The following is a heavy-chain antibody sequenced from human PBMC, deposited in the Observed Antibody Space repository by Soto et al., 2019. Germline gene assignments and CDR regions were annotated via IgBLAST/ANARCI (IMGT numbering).Heavy chain of an antibody. J-gene: IGHJ5*02. V-gene: IGHV4-39*02. CDR3: AIYFMSRPWFDT. Sequence: PSETLSLTCSVSGGSINNSTSFWGWLRQSPGKGLEWIATINYRWPAEYNPSLKSRVTISVDRSRSVLSLQMNYVTAPDTAVYYCAIYFMSRPWFDTWGQGTLVTVSS. CDR1: GGSINNSTSF. CDR2: INYRWPA. D-gene: IGHD6-6*01.